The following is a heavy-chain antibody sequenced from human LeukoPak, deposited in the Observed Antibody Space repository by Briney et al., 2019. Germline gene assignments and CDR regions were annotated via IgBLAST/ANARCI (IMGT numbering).Heavy chain of an antibody. Sequence: GGSLRLSCAASGFTFSSYAMSWVRQAPGKGLEWVSLIDSGGNTYYADSVKGRFTVSRDNSKNTLYFQLNSLRAEDTAVYYCARASYGGGFDYWGQGTLVTVSS. V-gene: IGHV3-53*01. D-gene: IGHD3-10*01. CDR3: ARASYGGGFDY. CDR2: IDSGGNT. J-gene: IGHJ4*02. CDR1: GFTFSSYA.